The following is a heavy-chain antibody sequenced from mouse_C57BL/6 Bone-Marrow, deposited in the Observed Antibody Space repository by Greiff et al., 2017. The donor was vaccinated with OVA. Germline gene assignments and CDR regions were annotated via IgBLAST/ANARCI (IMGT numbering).Heavy chain of an antibody. CDR3: ARQGLRRNYAMDY. J-gene: IGHJ4*01. Sequence: QVQLQQSGPGLVAPSQSLSITCTVSGFSLTSYGVHWVRQPPGKGLEWLVVIWSDGSTTYNSALKSRLSISKDNSKSQVFSKMNSLQTDDTAMYYCARQGLRRNYAMDYWSQGTSVTVSS. CDR1: GFSLTSYG. CDR2: IWSDGST. D-gene: IGHD2-4*01. V-gene: IGHV2-6-1*01.